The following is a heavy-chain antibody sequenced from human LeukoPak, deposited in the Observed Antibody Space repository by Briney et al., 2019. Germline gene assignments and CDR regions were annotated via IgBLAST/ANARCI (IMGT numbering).Heavy chain of an antibody. CDR3: ARGLENFDC. D-gene: IGHD4-11*01. J-gene: IGHJ4*02. CDR2: INPNSGGT. V-gene: IGHV1-2*06. CDR1: GYTFTGSY. Sequence: ASVKVSCKASGYTFTGSYMHWVRQAPGQGLEWVGRINPNSGGTSFAQKFQGSVTMTRDTSISTAYMKLSRLRSDDTAVYYCARGLENFDCWGQGTLVTVSS.